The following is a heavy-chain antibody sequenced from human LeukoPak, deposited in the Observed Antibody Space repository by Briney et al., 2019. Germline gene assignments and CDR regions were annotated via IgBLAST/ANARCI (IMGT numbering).Heavy chain of an antibody. CDR1: GFTFSSYS. J-gene: IGHJ6*03. D-gene: IGHD3-9*01. V-gene: IGHV3-21*04. CDR2: ISSSSSYI. Sequence: GGSLRLSCAASGFTFSSYSMNWVRQAPGKGLEWVPSISSSSSYIYYADSARGRFTISRDNSKNTLYLQMNSLRAEDTAVYYCAKDGGEYYDILTGYYPRLYYMDVWGKGTTVTISS. CDR3: AKDGGEYYDILTGYYPRLYYMDV.